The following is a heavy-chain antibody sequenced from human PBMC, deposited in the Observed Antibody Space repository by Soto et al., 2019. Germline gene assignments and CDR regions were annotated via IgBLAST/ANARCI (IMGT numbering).Heavy chain of an antibody. CDR3: AMSHGSFDLDFYYYMDV. CDR1: GDAISSGTDY. D-gene: IGHD3-10*01. J-gene: IGHJ6*03. Sequence: QVQLQESGPGLVKPSQTLSLRCSVSGDAISSGTDYWPWVRQPPGEGLEWIGNIYYAGTTYYNPSRRSRVTMSVDTSKNQFSLNLNSVTAADTSVYYCAMSHGSFDLDFYYYMDVWGKGTTVTVSS. CDR2: IYYAGTT. V-gene: IGHV4-31*03.